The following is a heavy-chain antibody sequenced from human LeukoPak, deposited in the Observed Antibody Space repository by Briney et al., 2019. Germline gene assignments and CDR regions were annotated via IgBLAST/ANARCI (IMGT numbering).Heavy chain of an antibody. CDR2: IHYSGST. CDR3: ARTTEGYAGGPGYSYYYYMDV. D-gene: IGHD5-12*01. J-gene: IGHJ6*03. Sequence: SETLSLTCTVSGCSLSSYDWSWIRQPPGKGLEWIGYIHYSGSTHYNPSFKSRVTISVDKSKNQVSLKLRSVTAADTAVYYCARTTEGYAGGPGYSYYYYMDVWGKGTTVTISS. CDR1: GCSLSSYD. V-gene: IGHV4-59*01.